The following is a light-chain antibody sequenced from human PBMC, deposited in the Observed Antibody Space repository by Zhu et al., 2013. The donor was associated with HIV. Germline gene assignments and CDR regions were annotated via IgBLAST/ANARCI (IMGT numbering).Light chain of an antibody. J-gene: IGLJ2*01. CDR1: RSDVGAYNS. CDR2: DVN. Sequence: QSALTQPRSVSGSPGQSVTISCTGTRSDVGAYNSVSWYQQYPGKAPKLMIYDVNKRPSGVPDRFSASKSGNTASLTVSGLQPDDDADYYCSSYAGFNTLIFGGGTKLTVL. CDR3: SSYAGFNTLI. V-gene: IGLV2-11*01.